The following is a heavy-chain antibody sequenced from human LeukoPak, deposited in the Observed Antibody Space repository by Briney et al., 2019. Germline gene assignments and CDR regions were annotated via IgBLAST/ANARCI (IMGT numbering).Heavy chain of an antibody. CDR3: ARETHVADYGGNSATGPQPPQ. J-gene: IGHJ4*02. CDR2: MNPNSGNT. D-gene: IGHD4-23*01. CDR1: GYTFTSYD. V-gene: IGHV1-8*01. Sequence: ASVKVSCKASGYTFTSYDINWVRQATGQGLEWMGWMNPNSGNTGYAQKFQGRVTMTRNTSISTAYMELSSLRSEDTAVYYCARETHVADYGGNSATGPQPPQWGQGTLVTVSS.